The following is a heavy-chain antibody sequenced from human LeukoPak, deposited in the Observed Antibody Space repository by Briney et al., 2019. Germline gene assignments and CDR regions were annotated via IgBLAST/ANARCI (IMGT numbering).Heavy chain of an antibody. Sequence: GRSLRLSCAASGFTFDDYAMHWVRQAPGKGLEWVSGISWNSGSIGYADSVKGRFTISRDNAKNSLYLQMNSLRAGDTALYYCAKDQGYSGYTGMDVWGQGTTVTVSS. D-gene: IGHD5-12*01. CDR1: GFTFDDYA. V-gene: IGHV3-9*01. CDR3: AKDQGYSGYTGMDV. CDR2: ISWNSGSI. J-gene: IGHJ6*02.